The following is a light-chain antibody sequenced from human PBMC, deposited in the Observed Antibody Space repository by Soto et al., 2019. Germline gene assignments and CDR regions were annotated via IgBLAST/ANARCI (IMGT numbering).Light chain of an antibody. CDR1: QSLSSSY. CDR3: QQRRNWPPWT. CDR2: GAS. J-gene: IGKJ1*01. V-gene: IGKV3D-20*02. Sequence: EIVLTQSPGTLSLSPGERATLSCRASQSLSSSYLAWYQQKPGQAPRLLIYGASSRATGIPDRFSGSRSGTGFTLTISRREPEDFAVYYCQQRRNWPPWTFGQGTKVEIK.